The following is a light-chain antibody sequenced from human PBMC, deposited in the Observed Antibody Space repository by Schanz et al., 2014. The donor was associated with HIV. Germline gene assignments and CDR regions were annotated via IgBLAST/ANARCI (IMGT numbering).Light chain of an antibody. J-gene: IGKJ4*01. V-gene: IGKV3-20*01. CDR3: QYFGNSGGT. Sequence: EIVLTQSPGSLSLSPGGRATLSCGASQRLSSSYLAWYQQKRDQPPRLVIYATSTRAAGIPDRFSGTGSGTVFTLTISRLEPDDFAVYFCQYFGNSGGTFGRGTKVEIQ. CDR2: ATS. CDR1: QRLSSSY.